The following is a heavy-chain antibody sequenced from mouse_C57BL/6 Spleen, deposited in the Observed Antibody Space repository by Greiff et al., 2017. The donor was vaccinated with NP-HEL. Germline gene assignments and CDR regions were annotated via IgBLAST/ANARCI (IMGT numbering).Heavy chain of an antibody. CDR3: ARDTPYGSKGLYYFDY. CDR2: ISDGGSYT. J-gene: IGHJ2*01. Sequence: EVQRVESGGGLVKPGGSLKLSCAASGFTFSSYAMSWVRQTPEKRLEWVATISDGGSYTYYPDNVKGRFTISRDNAKNNLYLQMSHLKSEDTAMYYCARDTPYGSKGLYYFDYWGQGTTLTVSS. D-gene: IGHD1-1*01. CDR1: GFTFSSYA. V-gene: IGHV5-4*01.